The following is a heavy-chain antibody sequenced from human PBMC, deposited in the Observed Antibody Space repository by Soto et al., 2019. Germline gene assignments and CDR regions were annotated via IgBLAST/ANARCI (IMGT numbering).Heavy chain of an antibody. V-gene: IGHV4-61*01. D-gene: IGHD3-10*01. CDR3: AREGYGSGSYFVGDD. CDR1: GGSVSSGSYY. CDR2: IYYSGST. J-gene: IGHJ4*02. Sequence: SETLSLTCTVSGGSVSSGSYYWSWIRQPPGKGLEWIGYIYYSGSTNYNPSLKSRVTISVDTSKNQFSLKLSSVTAADTAVYYCAREGYGSGSYFVGDDWGQGTLVTVSS.